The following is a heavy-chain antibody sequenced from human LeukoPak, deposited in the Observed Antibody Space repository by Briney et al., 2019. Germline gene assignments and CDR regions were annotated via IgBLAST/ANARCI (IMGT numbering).Heavy chain of an antibody. J-gene: IGHJ6*03. V-gene: IGHV4-39*01. D-gene: IGHD6-19*01. CDR3: ARHSSGWYYYYYYMDV. CDR1: GGSISSSSYY. Sequence: SETLSLTCTVSGGSISSSSYYWGWLRQPPGKGLEWIGSIYYSGSTYYNPSLKSRVTISVDTSKNQFSLKLSSVTAADTAVYYCARHSSGWYYYYYYMDVWGKGTTVTVSS. CDR2: IYYSGST.